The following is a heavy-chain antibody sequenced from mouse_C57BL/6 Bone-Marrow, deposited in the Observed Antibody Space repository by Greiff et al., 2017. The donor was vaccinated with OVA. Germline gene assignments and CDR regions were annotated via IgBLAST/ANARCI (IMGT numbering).Heavy chain of an antibody. CDR3: AITTVIAPYFDV. V-gene: IGHV1-52*01. Sequence: QVQLQQPGAELVRPGSSVKLSCKASGYTFTSYWMHWVKQRPIQGLEWIGNIDPSDSETHYNHKFKDQVTLSVDKSSNTAYMQLSSLTAEDSAVYYCAITTVIAPYFDVWGTGTTVTVSS. D-gene: IGHD1-1*01. CDR1: GYTFTSYW. CDR2: IDPSDSET. J-gene: IGHJ1*03.